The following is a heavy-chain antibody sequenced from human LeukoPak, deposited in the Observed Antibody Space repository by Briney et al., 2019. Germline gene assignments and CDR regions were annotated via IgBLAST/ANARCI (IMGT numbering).Heavy chain of an antibody. V-gene: IGHV1-18*01. Sequence: ASVTVSCKASGYTFTSYGISWVRQAPGQGLEWMGWISAYNGNTNYAQKLQGRVTMTTDTSTSTAYVELRSLRSDDTAVYYCARDPGSSYFDYWGQGTLVTVSS. CDR2: ISAYNGNT. CDR3: ARDPGSSYFDY. D-gene: IGHD1-26*01. CDR1: GYTFTSYG. J-gene: IGHJ4*02.